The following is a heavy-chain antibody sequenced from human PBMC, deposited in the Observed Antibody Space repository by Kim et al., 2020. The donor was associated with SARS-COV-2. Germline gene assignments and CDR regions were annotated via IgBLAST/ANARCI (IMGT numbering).Heavy chain of an antibody. D-gene: IGHD3-9*01. Sequence: SETLSLTCTVSGGSIRNYYWSWIRQPPGKGLEWIGYIYDSGSTNYNPSLKSRVTISIDTSKNQISLRLSSVTAADTADYYCARGEGILTGNNFKWSFDLWGRGTLVTVSS. J-gene: IGHJ2*01. V-gene: IGHV4-59*01. CDR2: IYDSGST. CDR3: ARGEGILTGNNFKWSFDL. CDR1: GGSIRNYY.